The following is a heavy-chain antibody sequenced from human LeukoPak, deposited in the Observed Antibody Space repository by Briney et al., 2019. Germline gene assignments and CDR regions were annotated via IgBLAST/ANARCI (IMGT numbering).Heavy chain of an antibody. J-gene: IGHJ5*02. CDR2: ISWNSGSI. V-gene: IGHV3-9*01. Sequence: PGRSLRLSCAASGFTFDDYAMHWVRQAPGKGLEWVSGISWNSGSIGYADSVKGRFTISRDNSKNTLYLQMNSLRAEDTAVYYCARARGYCSSTSCYNSGSWFDPWGQGTLVTVSS. CDR3: ARARGYCSSTSCYNSGSWFDP. D-gene: IGHD2-2*02. CDR1: GFTFDDYA.